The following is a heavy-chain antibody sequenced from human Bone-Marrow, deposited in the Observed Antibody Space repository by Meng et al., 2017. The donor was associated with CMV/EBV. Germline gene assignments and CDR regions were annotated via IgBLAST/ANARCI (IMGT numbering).Heavy chain of an antibody. D-gene: IGHD5-18*01. CDR1: GGSVSSGSYY. CDR3: ARADTAMVNRMDV. CDR2: IYYSGST. V-gene: IGHV4-61*01. J-gene: IGHJ6*02. Sequence: SEPLSLTCTVSGGSVSSGSYYWSWIRHPPGKGLEWIGYIYYSGSTNYNPSLKSRVTISVDTSKNQYSLKLSSVTAADTAVYYCARADTAMVNRMDVWGQGTTVTVSS.